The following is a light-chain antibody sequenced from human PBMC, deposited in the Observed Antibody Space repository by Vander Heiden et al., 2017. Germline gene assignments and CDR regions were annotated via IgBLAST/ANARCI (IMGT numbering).Light chain of an antibody. CDR3: QQDNNWPQL. V-gene: IGKV3D-15*01. J-gene: IGKJ4*01. CDR1: QSVSSN. Sequence: EILMTQSPATLSVSPGERATLSCRASQSVSSNLAWYQQKPGQAPRLLIYGASIRDTGIPARFSGSGSGTEFTLTISSLQSEDFAVYYCQQDNNWPQLFGGGTKVEIK. CDR2: GAS.